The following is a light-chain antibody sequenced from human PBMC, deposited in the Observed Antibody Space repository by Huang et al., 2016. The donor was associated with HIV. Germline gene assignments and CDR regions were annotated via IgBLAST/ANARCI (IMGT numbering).Light chain of an antibody. Sequence: DIQMPQSPSSLSASVGDRVTITCRASQSISRYLNWYQQKPGKSPKLLIYAASSLQGGVPSRFSGSGSGTDFTLTISSLQHEDFATYYWQQSYSTPFTFGPGTKVDIK. CDR3: QQSYSTPFT. V-gene: IGKV1-39*01. CDR2: AAS. CDR1: QSISRY. J-gene: IGKJ3*01.